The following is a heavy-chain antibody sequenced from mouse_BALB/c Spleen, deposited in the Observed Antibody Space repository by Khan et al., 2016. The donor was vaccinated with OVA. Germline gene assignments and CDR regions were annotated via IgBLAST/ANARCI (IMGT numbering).Heavy chain of an antibody. CDR2: IWAGGST. D-gene: IGHD1-2*01. CDR1: GFSLTSYG. Sequence: QVQLKESGPGLVAPSQSLSITCTVSGFSLTSYGVHWVRQPPGKGLEWLGVIWAGGSTNYNSALMSRLSISKDNSKSQVFLKMNRLQTDDTAMYYCAREPFTTTATGFDYWGQGTTLAVSS. V-gene: IGHV2-9*02. CDR3: AREPFTTTATGFDY. J-gene: IGHJ2*01.